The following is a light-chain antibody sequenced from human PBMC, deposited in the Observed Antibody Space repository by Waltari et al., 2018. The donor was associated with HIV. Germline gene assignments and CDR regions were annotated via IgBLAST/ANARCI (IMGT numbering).Light chain of an antibody. CDR2: EVS. Sequence: QSALTQPASVSESPGQSITISCTGTSSDVWSYNLVSWYQQHPGKAPKLIIYEVSKRPSGVSNRFSGSKSGSTASLTISGLQPEDEADYCCCSYASTTDTYVVFGGGTKLTVL. CDR1: SSDVWSYNL. CDR3: CSYASTTDTYVV. J-gene: IGLJ2*01. V-gene: IGLV2-23*02.